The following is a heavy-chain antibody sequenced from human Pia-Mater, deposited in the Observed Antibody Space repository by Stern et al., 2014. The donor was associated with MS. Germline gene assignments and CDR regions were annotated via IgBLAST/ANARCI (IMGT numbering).Heavy chain of an antibody. CDR2: IDGGGDVYT. D-gene: IGHD2-2*01. V-gene: IGHV1-3*01. CDR1: GYTFTSFG. CDR3: ARGSSTLFDY. Sequence: VQLVQSGAEAKKPGASVKVSCKASGYTFTSFGIHWVRQAPGQRLEWLGWIDGGGDVYTKKSQRIQDRLSITRDTSANIAYMELSSLRSEDTAVYFCARGSSTLFDYWGQGTLVSVSS. J-gene: IGHJ4*02.